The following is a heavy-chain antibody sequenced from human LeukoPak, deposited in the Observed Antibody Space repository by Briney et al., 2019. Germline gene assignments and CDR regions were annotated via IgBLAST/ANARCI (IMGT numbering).Heavy chain of an antibody. CDR2: ISGSGGST. V-gene: IGHV3-23*01. CDR1: GFTFSSYA. J-gene: IGHJ4*02. D-gene: IGHD3-9*01. Sequence: GGSLRLSCAASGFTFSSYAMSWVRQAPGKGLEWVSAISGSGGSTYYADSVKGRFTISRDNSKNTLYLQISSLSAEDTAVYYCANGYDIFRYWGQGTLVTVSS. CDR3: ANGYDIFRY.